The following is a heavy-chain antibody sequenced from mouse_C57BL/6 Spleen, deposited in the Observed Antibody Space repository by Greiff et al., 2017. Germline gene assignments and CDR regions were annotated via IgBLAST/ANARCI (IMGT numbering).Heavy chain of an antibody. CDR2: IDPETGGT. V-gene: IGHV1-15*01. CDR3: TRRGKLLRYWYFDV. D-gene: IGHD1-1*01. J-gene: IGHJ1*03. CDR1: GYTFTDYE. Sequence: QVQLQQSGAELVRPGASVTLSCKASGYTFTDYEMHWVKQTPVHGLEWIGAIDPETGGTAYNQKFKGKAILTADKSSSTAYMELRSLTSEDSAVYYCTRRGKLLRYWYFDVGGTGATVTVSS.